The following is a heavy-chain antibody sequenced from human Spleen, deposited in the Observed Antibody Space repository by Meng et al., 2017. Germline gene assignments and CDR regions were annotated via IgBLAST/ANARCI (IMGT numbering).Heavy chain of an antibody. D-gene: IGHD4-11*01. CDR1: GGSFSDYY. J-gene: IGHJ4*02. CDR2: INHSGST. V-gene: IGHV4-34*01. Sequence: QVPPQPRCACLLKPSETLSLTCFVSGGSFSDYYWSWIRQPPGKGLEWIGEINHSGSTNYNPSLESRATISVDTSQNNLSLKLSSVTAADSAVYYCARGPTTMAHDFDYWGQGTLVTVSS. CDR3: ARGPTTMAHDFDY.